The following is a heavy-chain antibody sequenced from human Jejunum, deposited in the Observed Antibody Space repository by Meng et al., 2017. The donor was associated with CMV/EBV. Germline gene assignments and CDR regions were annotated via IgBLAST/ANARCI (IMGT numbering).Heavy chain of an antibody. D-gene: IGHD3-10*01. CDR3: ARGAGGFDQ. CDR1: GFPFGTSW. CDR2: INNDGSTT. J-gene: IGHJ4*02. Sequence: LSCVGSGFPFGTSWMHWVRQAPGKGLVWVSHINNDGSTTTYADSVKGRFTISRDNAKNTLYLQMNSLRVEDTAVYYCARGAGGFDQWGQGALVTVSS. V-gene: IGHV3-74*03.